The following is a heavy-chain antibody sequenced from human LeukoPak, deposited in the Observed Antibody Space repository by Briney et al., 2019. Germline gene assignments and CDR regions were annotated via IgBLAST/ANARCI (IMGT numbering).Heavy chain of an antibody. CDR3: ARGSYLYGMDV. D-gene: IGHD3-10*01. J-gene: IGHJ6*02. CDR2: IYHNGST. V-gene: IGHV4-30-2*01. CDR1: GGSISSGGYS. Sequence: PSETLSLTCAVSGGSISSGGYSWSWIRQPPGKGLEWIGYIYHNGSTYYNPSLKSRVTISVDRSKNQFSLKLSSVTAADTAVYYCARGSYLYGMDVWGQGTTVTVSS.